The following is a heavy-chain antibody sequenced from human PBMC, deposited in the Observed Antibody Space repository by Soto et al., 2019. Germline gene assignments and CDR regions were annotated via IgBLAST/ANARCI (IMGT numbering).Heavy chain of an antibody. CDR2: INAGNGNT. D-gene: IGHD6-13*01. V-gene: IGHV1-3*01. Sequence: ASVKVSCKASGDTFTSYAMQSVRQDHGQRLEWMGWINAGNGNTKYSQKFQGRVTITRDTSASTAYMELSSLRSEDTAVYYCARDSIAAAGERTYYYYYYMDVWGKGTTVTVSS. CDR1: GDTFTSYA. J-gene: IGHJ6*03. CDR3: ARDSIAAAGERTYYYYYYMDV.